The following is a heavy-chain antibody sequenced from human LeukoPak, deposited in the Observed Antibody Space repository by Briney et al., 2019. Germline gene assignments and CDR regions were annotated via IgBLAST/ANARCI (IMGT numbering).Heavy chain of an antibody. CDR3: ARLLVVVTAIPDNWFDP. J-gene: IGHJ5*02. V-gene: IGHV1-18*01. D-gene: IGHD2-21*02. CDR1: GYTFTSYG. CDR2: ISAYNGNT. Sequence: WASVKVSCKASGYTFTSYGISWVRQAPGQGLEWMGWISAYNGNTNYAQKLQGRVTMTTDTSTSTAYMELRSLRSDDTAVYYCARLLVVVTAIPDNWFDPWGQGTLVTVSS.